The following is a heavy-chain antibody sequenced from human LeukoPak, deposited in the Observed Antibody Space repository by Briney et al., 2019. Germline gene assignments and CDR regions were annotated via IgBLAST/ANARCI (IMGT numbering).Heavy chain of an antibody. J-gene: IGHJ4*02. V-gene: IGHV3-23*01. CDR3: AKEASGYGYYFDY. CDR1: GFTFSSFA. Sequence: GGSLRLSCAVSGFTFSSFAMSWVRQAPGKGLEWGSVISDSGGTTFYADSVKGRFTISRDNSKNTLYLQMSSLRAEDTAVYYCAKEASGYGYYFDYWGQGTLVTVSS. D-gene: IGHD3-10*01. CDR2: ISDSGGTT.